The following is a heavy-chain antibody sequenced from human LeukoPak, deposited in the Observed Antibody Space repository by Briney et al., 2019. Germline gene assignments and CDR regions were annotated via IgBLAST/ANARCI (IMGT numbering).Heavy chain of an antibody. CDR1: GFIFNSHW. J-gene: IGHJ2*01. Sequence: PGGSLRLSCTGSGFIFNSHWMTWVRQAPGMGLEWVAKIRQDGNEKFYVDSVRGRFTISRDNAKNSLYLQLNSLRAEDTAVYYCARIRTGWYLDLWGRGTLVTVSP. CDR3: ARIRTGWYLDL. CDR2: IRQDGNEK. V-gene: IGHV3-7*01. D-gene: IGHD2-8*02.